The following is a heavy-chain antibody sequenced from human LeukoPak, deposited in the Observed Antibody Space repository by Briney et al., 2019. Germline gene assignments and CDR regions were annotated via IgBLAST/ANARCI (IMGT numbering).Heavy chain of an antibody. CDR3: ASRTGYYSGMDV. J-gene: IGHJ6*02. V-gene: IGHV4-34*01. Sequence: PSETLSLTCAVYGGSFSDYYWSWIRQPPGKGLEWIGEINHNGTTKYNPSLKSRVTISVDTSKTHLSLKLRSVAAADTAVYYCASRTGYYSGMDVWGQGTTVTVSS. CDR2: INHNGTT. CDR1: GGSFSDYY.